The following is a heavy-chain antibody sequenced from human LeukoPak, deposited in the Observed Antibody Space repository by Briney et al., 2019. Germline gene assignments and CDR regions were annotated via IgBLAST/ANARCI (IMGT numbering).Heavy chain of an antibody. CDR1: GFTFSSYS. CDR2: ISSSSRTI. D-gene: IGHD5/OR15-5a*01. V-gene: IGHV3-48*01. Sequence: PGGSLRLSCAASGFTFSSYSMNWVRQAPGKGMEWVSYISSSSRTIYYADSVKSRFTISRDNAKNSLYLQMNSLKAEDTAVYYCARAKVYGYWGQGSLVTVS. CDR3: ARAKVYGY. J-gene: IGHJ4*02.